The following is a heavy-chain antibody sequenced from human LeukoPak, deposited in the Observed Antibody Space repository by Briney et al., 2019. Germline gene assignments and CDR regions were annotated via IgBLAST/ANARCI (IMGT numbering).Heavy chain of an antibody. CDR2: ISGSGSST. CDR1: GFTFSSYA. J-gene: IGHJ4*02. V-gene: IGHV3-23*01. Sequence: GGSLRLSCAASGFTFSSYAMSWVRQAPGKGPEWVSAISGSGSSTYYADSVKGRFTVSRDNSKNALYLQMNSLRAEDTAVYYCAKHRYYDSSGYYYNFDYWGQGTLVTVSS. D-gene: IGHD3-22*01. CDR3: AKHRYYDSSGYYYNFDY.